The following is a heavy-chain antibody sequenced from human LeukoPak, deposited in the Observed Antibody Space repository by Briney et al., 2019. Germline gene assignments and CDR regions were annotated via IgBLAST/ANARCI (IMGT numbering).Heavy chain of an antibody. Sequence: SVKVSCKASGGTFSSYAISWVRRAPGQGLEWMGRIIPIFGTANYAQKFQGRVTITTDESTSTAYMELSSLRSEDTAVYYCARAGGVSSWYHAFDIWGQGTMLTVSS. CDR1: GGTFSSYA. D-gene: IGHD6-13*01. V-gene: IGHV1-69*05. CDR2: IIPIFGTA. J-gene: IGHJ3*02. CDR3: ARAGGVSSWYHAFDI.